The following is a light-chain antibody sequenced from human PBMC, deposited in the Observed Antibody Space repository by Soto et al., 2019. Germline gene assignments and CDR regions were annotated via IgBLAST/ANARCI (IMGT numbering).Light chain of an antibody. CDR1: SSDVGGYGY. J-gene: IGLJ2*01. V-gene: IGLV2-8*01. CDR2: EVT. CDR3: SSYAGINTDVV. Sequence: QSALTQPASATGSTGQSVTISCTGTSSDVGGYGYVSWYQQHPGKAPKLMIFEVTKRASGVPNRFSGSKSGNTASLTVSGLQAEDEADYYCSSYAGINTDVVFGGGTKVTVL.